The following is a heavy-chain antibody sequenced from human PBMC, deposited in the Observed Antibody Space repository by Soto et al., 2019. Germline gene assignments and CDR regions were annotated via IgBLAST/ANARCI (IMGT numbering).Heavy chain of an antibody. CDR2: IHHSGRT. CDR3: ARGGDWQFNY. J-gene: IGHJ4*02. D-gene: IGHD2-21*02. V-gene: IGHV4-4*02. CDR1: GDSISSDKW. Sequence: QVQLQESGPGLVKPSGTLSLTCAVSGDSISSDKWWSWVRQPPGKGLEWIGEIHHSGRTNYNPSLKSRVTILVEKSKNQVSLELSSMTAADTAVYYCARGGDWQFNYWGQGTLVTVS.